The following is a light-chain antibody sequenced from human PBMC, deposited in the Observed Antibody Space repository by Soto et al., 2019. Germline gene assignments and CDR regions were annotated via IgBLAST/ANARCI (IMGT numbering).Light chain of an antibody. V-gene: IGKV3-15*01. Sequence: EIVMTQSPATLSVSPGERATLSCRASQSVSSNLAWYQQKPGQAPRLLIYGASTRATGIPDRFSGSGFGTDFTLSISSLEPEDLAVYYCQQYEDSPFTFGPGTKVDIK. CDR1: QSVSSN. J-gene: IGKJ3*01. CDR2: GAS. CDR3: QQYEDSPFT.